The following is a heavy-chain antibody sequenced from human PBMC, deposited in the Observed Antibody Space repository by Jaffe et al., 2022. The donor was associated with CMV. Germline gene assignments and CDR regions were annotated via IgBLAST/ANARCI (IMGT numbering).Heavy chain of an antibody. Sequence: QVQLVQSGAEVKKPGASVKVSCKASGYTFTSYYIHWVRQAPGQGLEWMGIINPSDGSTNYAQKFQGRVTMTRDTSTSTVYMEVSSLRSEDTAVYYCARDGPLVIRTGTTYYYMDVWGKGTTVTVSS. J-gene: IGHJ6*03. CDR2: INPSDGST. D-gene: IGHD1-1*01. CDR1: GYTFTSYY. V-gene: IGHV1-46*01. CDR3: ARDGPLVIRTGTTYYYMDV.